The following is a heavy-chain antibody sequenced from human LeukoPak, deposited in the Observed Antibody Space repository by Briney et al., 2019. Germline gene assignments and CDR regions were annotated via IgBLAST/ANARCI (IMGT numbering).Heavy chain of an antibody. D-gene: IGHD7-27*01. CDR3: TKDQDFRLGSMDH. V-gene: IGHV3-23*01. CDR2: ITDIGDRA. Sequence: GGSLRLSCGTSGFIFRTYAMTWVRQAPGKRLEWVSTITDIGDRAFYIDSVRGRFTISRDDSKNTLYLQMNSLRAEDTAVYYCTKDQDFRLGSMDHWGQGTLVTVSS. J-gene: IGHJ4*02. CDR1: GFIFRTYA.